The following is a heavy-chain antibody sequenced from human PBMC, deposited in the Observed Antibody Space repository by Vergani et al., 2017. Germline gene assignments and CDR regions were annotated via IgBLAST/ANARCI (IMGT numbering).Heavy chain of an antibody. V-gene: IGHV1-8*01. CDR1: GYTFTSYD. CDR2: MNPNSGNT. J-gene: IGHJ4*02. D-gene: IGHD6-13*01. CDR3: VTGRGIY. Sequence: QVQLAQSGAEVKKPGASVKVSCKAAGYTFTSYDINWVRQATGQGLEWMEWMNPNSGNTGYAQKFQGRVTMTRKTSISTAYMELSSLRSDDTAVYYCVTGRGIYWGQGTLVTVSS.